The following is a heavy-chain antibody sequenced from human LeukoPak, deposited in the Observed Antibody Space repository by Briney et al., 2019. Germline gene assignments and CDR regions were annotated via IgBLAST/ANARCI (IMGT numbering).Heavy chain of an antibody. Sequence: PGGSLRLSYAASGFTSDDYAMHWVRQAPGKGLEWVSLISGDGGSTYYADSVKGRFTISRDNSKNSLYLQMNSLRTEDTALYYCAKLNSGAFDIWGQGTMVTVSS. CDR3: AKLNSGAFDI. V-gene: IGHV3-43*02. CDR1: GFTSDDYA. D-gene: IGHD2/OR15-2a*01. CDR2: ISGDGGST. J-gene: IGHJ3*02.